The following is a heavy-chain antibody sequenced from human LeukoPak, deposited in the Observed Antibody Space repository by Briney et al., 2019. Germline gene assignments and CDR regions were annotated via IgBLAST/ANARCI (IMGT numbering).Heavy chain of an antibody. CDR2: VSYDGSSK. D-gene: IGHD3-3*01. J-gene: IGHJ6*02. CDR1: GFTFSSYG. Sequence: GRSLRLSCAASGFTFSSYGMHWVRQAPGKGLEWVAVVSYDGSSKYYADSVKGRFTISRDNSKNTLYLQMNSLRAEDTAVYYCAKDAYYDFWSGFLPPYYYYGMDVWGQGTTVTVSS. V-gene: IGHV3-30*18. CDR3: AKDAYYDFWSGFLPPYYYYGMDV.